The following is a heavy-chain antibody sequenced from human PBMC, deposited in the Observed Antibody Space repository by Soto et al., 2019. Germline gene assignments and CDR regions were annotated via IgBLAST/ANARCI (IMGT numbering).Heavy chain of an antibody. V-gene: IGHV1-69*01. Sequence: QVQLVQSGAEVKKPGSSVKVSCKASGGTFSSYAISWVRQAPGQGLEWMGGIIPIFGTANYAQKFQGRVTITADESTSTAYMELSSLRSEDTAVYYCARVIPDSSGSRVDWFDPWGQGTLVTVSS. CDR3: ARVIPDSSGSRVDWFDP. CDR2: IIPIFGTA. D-gene: IGHD6-19*01. CDR1: GGTFSSYA. J-gene: IGHJ5*02.